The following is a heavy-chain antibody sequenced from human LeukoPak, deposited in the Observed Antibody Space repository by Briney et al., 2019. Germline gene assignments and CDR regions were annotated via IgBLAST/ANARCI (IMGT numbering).Heavy chain of an antibody. CDR2: ISSSSSYI. V-gene: IGHV3-21*01. Sequence: PGGSLRLSCAASGFTFSSYSMNWVRQAPGKGLEWVSSISSSSSYIYYADSVKGRFTISRDNAKNSLYLQMSSLRAEDTAVYYCARWGQLLLNYYFDYWGQGTLVTVSS. CDR1: GFTFSSYS. J-gene: IGHJ4*02. D-gene: IGHD2-2*01. CDR3: ARWGQLLLNYYFDY.